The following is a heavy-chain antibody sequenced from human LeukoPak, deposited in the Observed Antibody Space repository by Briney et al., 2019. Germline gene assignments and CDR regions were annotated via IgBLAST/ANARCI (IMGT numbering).Heavy chain of an antibody. CDR3: ARADPIVATYYFDY. CDR2: ISAYNGNT. Sequence: ASVKVSCKASGYTFTSYGISWVRQAPGQGLEWMGWISAYNGNTNYAQKLQGRVTMTTDTSTSTAYMELRSLRSDDTAVYYCARADPIVATYYFDYWGQGTLATVSS. CDR1: GYTFTSYG. V-gene: IGHV1-18*01. J-gene: IGHJ4*02. D-gene: IGHD5-12*01.